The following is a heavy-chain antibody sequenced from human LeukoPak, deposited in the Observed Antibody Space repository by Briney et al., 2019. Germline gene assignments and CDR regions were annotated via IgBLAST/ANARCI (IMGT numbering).Heavy chain of an antibody. J-gene: IGHJ4*02. CDR1: ELSVSSNY. V-gene: IGHV3-53*01. Sequence: GGSLRLSCAASELSVSSNYMSWIRQAPGKGLEWVAILYSSGRTEYADSVKGRFAVSRDNSKNTLYLQMNSLRVEDTAVYYCAREIGRGVISPYFDHWGQGALVTVSS. CDR3: AREIGRGVISPYFDH. CDR2: LYSSGRT. D-gene: IGHD2-21*01.